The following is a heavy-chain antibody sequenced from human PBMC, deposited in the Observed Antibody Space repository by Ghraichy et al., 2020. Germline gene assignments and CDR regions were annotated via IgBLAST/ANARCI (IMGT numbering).Heavy chain of an antibody. CDR3: AKIAVNGLWYFDL. Sequence: GGSLRLSCAASGFSFSSHGMSWVRQAPGKGPEWVLSNSSTGCSTFYTVSVKGRLTISRDHSKHTLYRQMNSLRGEDTAVYYCAKIAVNGLWYFDLWGRGTLVTGSS. CDR1: GFSFSSHG. V-gene: IGHV3-23*01. CDR2: NSSTGCST. J-gene: IGHJ2*01. D-gene: IGHD6-19*01.